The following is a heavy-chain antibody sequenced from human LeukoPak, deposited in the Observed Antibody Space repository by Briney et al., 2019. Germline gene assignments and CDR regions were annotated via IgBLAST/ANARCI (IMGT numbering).Heavy chain of an antibody. CDR1: GFTFSSYA. Sequence: GGSLRLSCAASGFTFSSYAMSWVRQAPGKGLEWVSTLGKSGSTYYADSVKGRFTISRDNSKSTLYLQMNSLRAEDTAVYYCAKRDSAGLHYFDYWGQGTLVTVPS. V-gene: IGHV3-23*01. CDR2: LGKSGST. D-gene: IGHD5-18*01. J-gene: IGHJ4*02. CDR3: AKRDSAGLHYFDY.